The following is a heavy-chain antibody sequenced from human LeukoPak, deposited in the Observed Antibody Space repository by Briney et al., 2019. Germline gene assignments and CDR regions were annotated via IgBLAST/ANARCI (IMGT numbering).Heavy chain of an antibody. V-gene: IGHV4-59*01. CDR3: ARDGGAARPPYYFDY. J-gene: IGHJ4*02. CDR2: IYYSGST. CDR1: GGSISSYY. D-gene: IGHD6-6*01. Sequence: PSETLSLTCTVSGGSISSYYWSWIRQPPGKGLEWIGYIYYSGSTNYNPSLKSRVTISVDTSKNQFSLKLSSVTAADTAVYYCARDGGAARPPYYFDYWGQGTLVTVSS.